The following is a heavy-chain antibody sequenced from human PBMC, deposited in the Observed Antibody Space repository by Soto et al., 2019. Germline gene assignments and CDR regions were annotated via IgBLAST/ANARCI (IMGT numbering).Heavy chain of an antibody. CDR3: ARGEEDYFDY. J-gene: IGHJ4*02. CDR1: GFTFCSYA. V-gene: IGHV3-30-3*01. CDR2: ISYDGSNK. Sequence: QVQLVESGGGVVQPGRSLRLSCAASGFTFCSYAMHWVRQAPGKGLEWVAVISYDGSNKYYADSVKGRFTISRDNSKNTLYLQMNSLRAEDTAVYYCARGEEDYFDYWGQGTLVTVSS.